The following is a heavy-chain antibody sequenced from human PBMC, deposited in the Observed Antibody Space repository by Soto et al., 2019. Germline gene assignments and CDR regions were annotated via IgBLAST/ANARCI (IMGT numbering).Heavy chain of an antibody. J-gene: IGHJ6*02. CDR2: IYSGGST. V-gene: IGHV3-53*01. D-gene: IGHD3-22*01. CDR1: GFTVSSNY. Sequence: GGSLRLSCAASGFTVSSNYMSWVRQAPGKGLEWVSVIYSGGSTYYADSVKGRFTISRDNSKNTLYLQMNSLRAEDTAVYYCARVLGQDSSGYSHYYYYGMDVWGQGTTVTAP. CDR3: ARVLGQDSSGYSHYYYYGMDV.